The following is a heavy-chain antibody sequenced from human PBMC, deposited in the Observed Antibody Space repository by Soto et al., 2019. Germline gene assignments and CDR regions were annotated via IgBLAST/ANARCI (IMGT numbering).Heavy chain of an antibody. CDR1: GFSFGDSA. D-gene: IGHD2-8*01. Sequence: ELVQSGPEAREPGTSVKVSCRASGFSFGDSAVQWVRQGRGQRLEWIGWIVVVNGNTNYAPRFEGRVTLTRDASTSTSHMELTSLSSDDTAVYFCAVTDLPFRPLTEPTENGMDVWGQGTTATVSS. CDR3: AVTDLPFRPLTEPTENGMDV. J-gene: IGHJ6*02. CDR2: IVVVNGNT. V-gene: IGHV1-58*01.